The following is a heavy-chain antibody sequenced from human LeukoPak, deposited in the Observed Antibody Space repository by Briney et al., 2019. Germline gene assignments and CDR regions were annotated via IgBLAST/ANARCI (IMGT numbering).Heavy chain of an antibody. Sequence: GGSLRLSCAASGFTFSSYSMNWVRQAPGKGLEWVSYVSSSSSTIYYADSVKGRFTISRDNAKNSLYLQMNSLRAEDTAVYYCARSEEFGEIDPWGQGTLVTVSS. D-gene: IGHD3-10*01. CDR3: ARSEEFGEIDP. CDR2: VSSSSSTI. V-gene: IGHV3-48*04. J-gene: IGHJ5*02. CDR1: GFTFSSYS.